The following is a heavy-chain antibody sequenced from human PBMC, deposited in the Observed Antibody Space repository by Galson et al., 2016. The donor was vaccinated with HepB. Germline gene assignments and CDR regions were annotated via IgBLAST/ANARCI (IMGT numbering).Heavy chain of an antibody. J-gene: IGHJ4*02. Sequence: SLRLSCAASGFTFSSYGMHWVRKAPGKGLEWVAVISYDGSNKYYADSVKGRFTISRDNSKNTLYLQMNSLRAEDTAVYYCAKDIRSYGLFGRFDYWGQGTLVTVSS. CDR3: AKDIRSYGLFGRFDY. CDR1: GFTFSSYG. D-gene: IGHD5-18*01. CDR2: ISYDGSNK. V-gene: IGHV3-30*18.